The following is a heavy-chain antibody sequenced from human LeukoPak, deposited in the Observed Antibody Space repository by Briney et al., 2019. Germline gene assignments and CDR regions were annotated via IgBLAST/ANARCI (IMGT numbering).Heavy chain of an antibody. Sequence: ASVKVSCKASGYTFTGYYMHWVRQAPGQGLEWMGRINPNSGGTNYAQKFQGRVTMTRDTSISTAYMELSRLGSDDTAVYYCAREWGSYCTNGVCKNWFDPWGQGTLVTVSS. J-gene: IGHJ5*02. D-gene: IGHD2-8*01. CDR1: GYTFTGYY. CDR3: AREWGSYCTNGVCKNWFDP. V-gene: IGHV1-2*06. CDR2: INPNSGGT.